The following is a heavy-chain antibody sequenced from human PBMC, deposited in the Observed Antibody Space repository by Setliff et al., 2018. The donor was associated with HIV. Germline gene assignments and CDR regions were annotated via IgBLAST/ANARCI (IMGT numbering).Heavy chain of an antibody. CDR3: ARRSAKSSFLYFDY. D-gene: IGHD3-16*02. J-gene: IGHJ4*02. CDR2: VYHAGLI. CDR1: GASITSLGYY. V-gene: IGHV4-39*01. Sequence: SETLSLTCTVSGASITSLGYYWGWVRQPPGRGLEWIGNVYHAGLIYYNPSLKSRAAISVDTSRNQFFLTLTSVTAADTAVFYCARRSAKSSFLYFDYWGQGTLVTVSS.